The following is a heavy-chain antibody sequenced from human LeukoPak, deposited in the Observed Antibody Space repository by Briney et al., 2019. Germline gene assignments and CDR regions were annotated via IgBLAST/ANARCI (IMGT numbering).Heavy chain of an antibody. J-gene: IGHJ4*02. CDR3: ATRVADNFDY. V-gene: IGHV3-30*03. D-gene: IGHD6-19*01. Sequence: GGSLRLSCAASGFTFSSYGIHWVRQAPGKGLEGVAVIPYDGSNKYYADSVRGRFTISRDNSKNTLYLQMNSLRAEDTAVYYCATRVADNFDYWGQGTLVTVSS. CDR1: GFTFSSYG. CDR2: IPYDGSNK.